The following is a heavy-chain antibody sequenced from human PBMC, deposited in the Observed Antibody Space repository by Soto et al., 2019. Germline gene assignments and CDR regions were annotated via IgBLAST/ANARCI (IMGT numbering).Heavy chain of an antibody. D-gene: IGHD2-15*01. Sequence: QVQLVQSGAEVKKPGASVKVSCKASGYTCISYAMHWVRQAPGHSLEWMGGINAGNGDTRYSQTFQGRVSFTRDTSASTAYMELSSLTSEDTAIYYCAAGGGGSRYWGQGTLVTVSS. CDR1: GYTCISYA. CDR2: INAGNGDT. CDR3: AAGGGGSRY. V-gene: IGHV1-3*01. J-gene: IGHJ4*02.